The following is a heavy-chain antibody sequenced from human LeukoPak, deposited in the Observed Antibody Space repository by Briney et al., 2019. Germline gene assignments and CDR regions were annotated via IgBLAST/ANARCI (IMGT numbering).Heavy chain of an antibody. D-gene: IGHD3-3*01. CDR2: IYTSGST. V-gene: IGHV4-4*07. CDR1: GGSISSYY. J-gene: IGHJ4*02. CDR3: ARAPFWSGYYYFDY. Sequence: SETLSLTCTVSGGSISSYYWSWLRQPAGKGLEWIGRIYTSGSTNYNPSLKSRVTMSVDTSKNQFSLKLSSVTAADTAVYYCARAPFWSGYYYFDYWGQGALVTVSS.